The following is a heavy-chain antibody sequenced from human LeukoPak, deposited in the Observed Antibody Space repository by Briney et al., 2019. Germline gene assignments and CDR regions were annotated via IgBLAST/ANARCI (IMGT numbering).Heavy chain of an antibody. J-gene: IGHJ4*02. CDR2: LWYDGSKE. CDR3: AKDLHGDYDSFDY. Sequence: PGGSLRLSCATSGFTFSTYGMHWVRQAPGKGLEWVTFLWYDGSKEFYADSVKGRFTVSRDTSKNTLYVQMNSLRVDDTAMYYCAKDLHGDYDSFDYWGQGTLVTVSS. V-gene: IGHV3-30*02. CDR1: GFTFSTYG. D-gene: IGHD4-17*01.